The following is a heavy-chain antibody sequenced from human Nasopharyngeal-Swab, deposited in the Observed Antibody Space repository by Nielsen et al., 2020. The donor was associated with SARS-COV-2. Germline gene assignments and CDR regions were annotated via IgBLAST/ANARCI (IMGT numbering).Heavy chain of an antibody. V-gene: IGHV1-2*06. CDR2: IHPRTGDT. Sequence: ASVKVSCKPSGYPFIDYYIHWVRRAPGQGLEWVGRIHPRTGDTNYAQTFQGRLTLTRDTSIGTAYMELTSLISGDTAVFFCVRGGYEIDHNFFDVWGPGTLVTVSS. J-gene: IGHJ4*02. D-gene: IGHD3-9*01. CDR3: VRGGYEIDHNFFDV. CDR1: GYPFIDYY.